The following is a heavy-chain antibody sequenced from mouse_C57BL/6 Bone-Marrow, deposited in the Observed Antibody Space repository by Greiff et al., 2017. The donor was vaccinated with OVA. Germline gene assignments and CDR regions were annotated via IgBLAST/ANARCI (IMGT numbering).Heavy chain of an antibody. CDR2: ISNLAYSI. Sequence: EVKVIESGGGLVQPGGSLKLSCAASGFTFSDYGMAWVRQAPRKGLEWVAFISNLAYSIYYADTVTGRFTISRANAKNTLYLEMSSLRSEDTAMYYCARRGAMDYWGKGTSVTVSS. J-gene: IGHJ4*01. CDR3: ARRGAMDY. V-gene: IGHV5-15*01. CDR1: GFTFSDYG.